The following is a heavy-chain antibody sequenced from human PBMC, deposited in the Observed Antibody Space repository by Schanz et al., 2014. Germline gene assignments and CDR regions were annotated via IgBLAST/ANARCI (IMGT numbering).Heavy chain of an antibody. CDR3: ARSNYYDNSDYYNSFDY. CDR1: GYTFTSYG. CDR2: ISPYNGHT. Sequence: QVQLVQSGAEVKKPGASVKVSCKASGYTFTSYGISWVRQAPGQGLEWMGWISPYNGHTTYSQKVRDRVIFTTDTSASTAYMDLSSLRPEDTAVYYCARSNYYDNSDYYNSFDYWGQGTLVTVSS. D-gene: IGHD3-22*01. J-gene: IGHJ4*02. V-gene: IGHV1-18*01.